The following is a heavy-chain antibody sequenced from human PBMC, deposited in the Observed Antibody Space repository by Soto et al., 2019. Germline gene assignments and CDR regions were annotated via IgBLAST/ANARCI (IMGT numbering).Heavy chain of an antibody. CDR1: GYSFHNSG. Sequence: QVQLVQSGPELKKPGASVKVSCKTSGYSFHNSGISWVRQAPGQGLEWMGWISVLNGYAHYGQKFQGRVIMTADTFTSTAYMELRGLRSDDTAMYYCSKKGTTWFASWGQGTPVTVSS. CDR2: ISVLNGYA. V-gene: IGHV1-18*01. CDR3: SKKGTTWFAS. J-gene: IGHJ5*01. D-gene: IGHD1-1*01.